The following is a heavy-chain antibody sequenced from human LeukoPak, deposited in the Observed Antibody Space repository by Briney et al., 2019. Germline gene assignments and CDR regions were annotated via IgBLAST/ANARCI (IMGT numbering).Heavy chain of an antibody. D-gene: IGHD5-24*01. CDR3: TKANRDGYNYFDD. V-gene: IGHV3-23*01. CDR1: GFTFRSHA. Sequence: GGSLRLSCVGSGFTFRSHAMTWVRQAPGKGLEWVSVVSGSADATYYADSVKGRFTISRDNSKNTLYLQMNSLRAEDTALYYCTKANRDGYNYFDDWGQGTLVTVSS. CDR2: VSGSADAT. J-gene: IGHJ4*02.